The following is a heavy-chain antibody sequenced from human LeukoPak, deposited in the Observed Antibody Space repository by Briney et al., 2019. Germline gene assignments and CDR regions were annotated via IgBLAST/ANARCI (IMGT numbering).Heavy chain of an antibody. D-gene: IGHD6-19*01. J-gene: IGHJ3*02. CDR3: AKSAKKGIAVAYDAFDI. V-gene: IGHV3-23*01. Sequence: PGGSLRLSCAASGFTFSTYAMSWVRQAPGKGLEWVSGISGSGGSTYYADSVKGRFTISRDNSMNTLYLQMNSLRAEDTAVYYCAKSAKKGIAVAYDAFDIWGQGTMVTVSS. CDR1: GFTFSTYA. CDR2: ISGSGGST.